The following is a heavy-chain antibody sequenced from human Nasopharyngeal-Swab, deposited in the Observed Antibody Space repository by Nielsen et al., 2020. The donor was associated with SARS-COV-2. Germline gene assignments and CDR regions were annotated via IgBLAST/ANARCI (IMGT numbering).Heavy chain of an antibody. CDR3: ARPQNYGYYGMDV. V-gene: IGHV5-51*01. CDR2: IYPGDSDT. CDR1: GYSFTSHW. Sequence: KVSCKGSGYSFTSHWIGWVRQMPGKGLEWMGIIYPGDSDTRYSPSFQGQVTISADKSISTAYLQWSSLKASDTAMYYCARPQNYGYYGMDVWGQGTTGTVSS. J-gene: IGHJ6*02.